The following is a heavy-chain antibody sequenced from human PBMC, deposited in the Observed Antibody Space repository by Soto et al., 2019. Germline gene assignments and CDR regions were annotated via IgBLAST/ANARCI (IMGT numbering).Heavy chain of an antibody. D-gene: IGHD4-4*01. V-gene: IGHV4-4*02. CDR3: ARETYSNYGGWIDF. J-gene: IGHJ4*02. Sequence: QVQLQESGPRLVKPSGTLSLTCTVSGGSISSNNWWTWVRQPPGKGLVWIGEIYHSGDTNYKPSLETRVSISVDKSKNQISLRLNSVTAADTAVYYCARETYSNYGGWIDFWGQGALVTVSS. CDR1: GGSISSNNW. CDR2: IYHSGDT.